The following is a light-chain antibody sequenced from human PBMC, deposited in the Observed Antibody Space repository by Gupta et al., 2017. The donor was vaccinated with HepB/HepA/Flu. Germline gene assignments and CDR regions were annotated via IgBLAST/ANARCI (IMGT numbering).Light chain of an antibody. Sequence: QSVLTQPVPTSGTPGQRVTILCSGSSSNIGKNYVFWYQQLPGTAPKLLIYRNNQRPSGVSDRFSGSKSDTSASLAISGLRSDDEAHYYCAAWDDSLSGWVFGGGTKLSVL. CDR1: SSNIGKNY. J-gene: IGLJ3*02. CDR2: RNN. CDR3: AAWDDSLSGWV. V-gene: IGLV1-47*01.